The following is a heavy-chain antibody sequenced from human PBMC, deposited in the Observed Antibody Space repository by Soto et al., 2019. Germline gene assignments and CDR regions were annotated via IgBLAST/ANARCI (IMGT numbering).Heavy chain of an antibody. CDR3: AKDAGTYYGFSDS. CDR2: ISGRGGHT. Sequence: GGSLRLSCAASGFIFSDHVMNWVRQAPGKGPQWVAGISGRGGHTFYADFVKGRFTVSRDTSNNTLYLQMNSLRVEDTARYYCAKDAGTYYGFSDSWGQGALVTVSS. J-gene: IGHJ4*02. V-gene: IGHV3-23*01. CDR1: GFIFSDHV. D-gene: IGHD3-10*01.